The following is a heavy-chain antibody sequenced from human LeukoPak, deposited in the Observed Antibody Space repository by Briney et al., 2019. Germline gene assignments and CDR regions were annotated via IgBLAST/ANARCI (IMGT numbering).Heavy chain of an antibody. D-gene: IGHD3-16*01. CDR1: GFTLTNYS. CDR2: ISSSGNYM. Sequence: GGSLRLSCAASGFTLTNYSMNWVRQAPGKGLEWVSSISSSGNYMYYADSVKGRFTISRDNAKSSLYLQMSSLRAEDTAVYFCARDMIILQSWGQGTLVTVSS. J-gene: IGHJ5*02. V-gene: IGHV3-21*06. CDR3: ARDMIILQS.